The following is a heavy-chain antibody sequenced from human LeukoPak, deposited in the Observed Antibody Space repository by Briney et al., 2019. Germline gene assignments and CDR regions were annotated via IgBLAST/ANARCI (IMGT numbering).Heavy chain of an antibody. CDR3: ARDDKCSSTSCHGDY. Sequence: ASVKVSCKASGYTFTGYYMHWVRQAPGQGLEWMGWINPNSGGTNYAQKFQGWVTMTRDTSISTAYMELSRLRSEDTAVYYCARDDKCSSTSCHGDYWGQGALVTVSS. D-gene: IGHD2-2*01. CDR1: GYTFTGYY. CDR2: INPNSGGT. V-gene: IGHV1-2*04. J-gene: IGHJ4*02.